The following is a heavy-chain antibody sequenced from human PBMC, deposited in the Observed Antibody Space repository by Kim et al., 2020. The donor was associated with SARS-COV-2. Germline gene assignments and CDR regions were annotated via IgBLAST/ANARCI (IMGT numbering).Heavy chain of an antibody. CDR2: VSYGGSS. Sequence: SETLSLTCSVSGASVSSEKFFWSWIRQPPGEGLEWLGYVSYGGSSYSTPSLKSRLTMSIDTSKNHFSLNLRSVTDADTAIYYCAGEGADDYGYDLWGQG. CDR1: GASVSSEKFF. V-gene: IGHV4-30-4*01. J-gene: IGHJ5*02. CDR3: AGEGADDYGYDL. D-gene: IGHD4-17*01.